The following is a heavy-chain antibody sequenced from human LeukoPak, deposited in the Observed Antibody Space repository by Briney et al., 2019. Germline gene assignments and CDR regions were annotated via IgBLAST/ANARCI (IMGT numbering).Heavy chain of an antibody. Sequence: GGSLRLSCAASGFTFISYSMNWVRQAPGKVLEWVSSISSGSSYIYYADSVKGRFTISRDNAKNSLYLQMNSLRAEDTAVYYCARDVTVKGIDYWGQGTLVTVSS. V-gene: IGHV3-21*01. CDR3: ARDVTVKGIDY. CDR1: GFTFISYS. D-gene: IGHD4-17*01. J-gene: IGHJ4*02. CDR2: ISSGSSYI.